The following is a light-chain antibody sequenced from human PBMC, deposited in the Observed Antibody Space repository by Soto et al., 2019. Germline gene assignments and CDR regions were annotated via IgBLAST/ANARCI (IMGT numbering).Light chain of an antibody. Sequence: DIPMTQSPSSQSASVGDRVTITCRASQSINSYLNWYQQKPGKAPKLLIYAASILQSGVPSRFSGSGSETDFTLTITSLQPDDFATYYCQQSFSTPRTFGQGTRVDI. CDR1: QSINSY. CDR3: QQSFSTPRT. J-gene: IGKJ1*01. CDR2: AAS. V-gene: IGKV1-39*01.